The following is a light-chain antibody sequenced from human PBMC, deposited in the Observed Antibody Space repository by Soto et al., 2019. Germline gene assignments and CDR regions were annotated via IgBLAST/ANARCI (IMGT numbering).Light chain of an antibody. V-gene: IGKV1-39*01. Sequence: DIQMTQSPSSLPASVGDRVTITCRASQSLSIYLNWYQQRPGKAPKLLIYGVSTLQAGVPSRFSGSGSGTDFTLTINNLQPEDFATYYCQQAYSAPRTFGQGTKVEIK. J-gene: IGKJ1*01. CDR3: QQAYSAPRT. CDR2: GVS. CDR1: QSLSIY.